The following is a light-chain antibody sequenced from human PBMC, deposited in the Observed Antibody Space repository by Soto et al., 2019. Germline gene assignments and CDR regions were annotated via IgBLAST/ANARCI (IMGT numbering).Light chain of an antibody. V-gene: IGKV3-15*01. CDR1: QTVKRN. J-gene: IGKJ1*01. Sequence: EILMTQSPATLSVSPGDRATLSCRASQTVKRNLAWYQQKRGQAPRLLIYDASTRATGVPARFSGSGSGTEFTLTISGLQYEDFAVYYCQHYINWPPETFGQGTKVDIK. CDR2: DAS. CDR3: QHYINWPPET.